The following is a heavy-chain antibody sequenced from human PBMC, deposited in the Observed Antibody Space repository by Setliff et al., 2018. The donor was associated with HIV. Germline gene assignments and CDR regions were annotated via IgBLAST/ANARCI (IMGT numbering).Heavy chain of an antibody. CDR3: TRDGGEY. J-gene: IGHJ4*02. D-gene: IGHD3-16*01. CDR2: ISSSSSYI. Sequence: GGSLRLSCAAPGFTFSTYAMSWVRQAPGKGLEWVSSISSSSSYIYYADSVKGRFTVSRDNAENSVYLQMNGLRVDDTALYYCTRDGGEYWGEGTLVTVSS. CDR1: GFTFSTYA. V-gene: IGHV3-21*04.